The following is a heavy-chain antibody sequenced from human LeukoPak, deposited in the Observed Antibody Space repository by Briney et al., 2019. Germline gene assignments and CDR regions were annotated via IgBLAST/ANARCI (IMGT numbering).Heavy chain of an antibody. CDR2: ISAYNGNT. V-gene: IGHV1-18*01. J-gene: IGHJ4*02. CDR3: GSDFSIPLSQDFDSLLPFDY. CDR1: GGTFSSYA. D-gene: IGHD3-9*01. Sequence: ASVKVSCKASGGTFSSYAISWVRQAPGQGLEWMGWISAYNGNTNYAQKLQGRVTMTTDTSTSTAYMELRSLRSDDTAVYYSGSDFSIPLSQDFDSLLPFDYWGQGTLVTVSS.